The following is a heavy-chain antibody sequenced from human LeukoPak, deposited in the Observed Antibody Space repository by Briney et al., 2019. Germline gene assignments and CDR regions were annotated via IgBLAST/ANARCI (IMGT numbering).Heavy chain of an antibody. CDR2: IYYSGST. CDR3: ATFSWGSFDY. J-gene: IGHJ4*02. V-gene: IGHV4-59*08. D-gene: IGHD3-16*01. Sequence: PSETLSLTCTVSGGSINSYYWSWIRQPPGKGLEWVGYIYYSGSTSYNPSLKSRVTISVDTSKNQFSLKLNSVTAADTAVYYCATFSWGSFDYWGQGTLVTVSS. CDR1: GGSINSYY.